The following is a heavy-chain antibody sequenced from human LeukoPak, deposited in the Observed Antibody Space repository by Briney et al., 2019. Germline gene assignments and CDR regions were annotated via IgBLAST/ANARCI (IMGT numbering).Heavy chain of an antibody. Sequence: GGSLRLSCAASGFTFSSYSMNRVRQAPGKGLEWVSSISSSSSYIYYADSVKGRFTISRDNAKNSLYLQMNSLRAEDTAVYYCARDFGGSFGYWGQGTLVTVSS. V-gene: IGHV3-21*01. CDR2: ISSSSSYI. CDR3: ARDFGGSFGY. J-gene: IGHJ4*02. CDR1: GFTFSSYS. D-gene: IGHD1-26*01.